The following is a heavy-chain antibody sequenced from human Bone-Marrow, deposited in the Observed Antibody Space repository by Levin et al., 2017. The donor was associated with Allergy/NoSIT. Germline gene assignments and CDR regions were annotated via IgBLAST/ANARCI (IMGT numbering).Heavy chain of an antibody. V-gene: IGHV4-31*03. CDR3: ARLHFGDNSGLLDY. CDR1: GDSISSGGYY. D-gene: IGHD3-22*01. Sequence: SETLSLTCTVSGDSISSGGYYWSLIRQPPGKGLEWLGNIYFDGTTFYNPSLQGRVTMSLDKSNNQFSLNLISVTAADTAVYYCARLHFGDNSGLLDYWGQGILVTVSS. J-gene: IGHJ4*02. CDR2: IYFDGTT.